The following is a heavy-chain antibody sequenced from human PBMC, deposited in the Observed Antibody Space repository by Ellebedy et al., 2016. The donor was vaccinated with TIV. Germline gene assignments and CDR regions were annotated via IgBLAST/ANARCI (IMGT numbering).Heavy chain of an antibody. V-gene: IGHV3-74*01. D-gene: IGHD5-18*01. CDR2: INGDESTT. CDR1: GFTLSSYW. Sequence: PGGSLRLSCAASGFTLSSYWVHWVRQTPGKGLVWVSRINGDESTTSYADSVRGRFTIFRDNAGDTVYLQLNNLRVEDMAVYYCTRYGGYTSGSNYYYYGMDVWGQGTTVTVSS. J-gene: IGHJ6*02. CDR3: TRYGGYTSGSNYYYYGMDV.